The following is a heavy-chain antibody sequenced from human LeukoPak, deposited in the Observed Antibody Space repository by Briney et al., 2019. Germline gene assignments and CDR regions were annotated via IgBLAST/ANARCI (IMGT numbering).Heavy chain of an antibody. CDR1: GFTFRTYA. D-gene: IGHD2-21*02. J-gene: IGHJ4*02. Sequence: GGSLRLSCAPSGFTFRTYAMNWVRQAPGKGLEWVAVVVGDGGGIHYADSVKGRFTISRDNSQNTLYLQMNDLRADDTATYFCAKDRTPDGYYSIVFWGQETRVTVSS. V-gene: IGHV3-23*01. CDR2: VVGDGGGI. CDR3: AKDRTPDGYYSIVF.